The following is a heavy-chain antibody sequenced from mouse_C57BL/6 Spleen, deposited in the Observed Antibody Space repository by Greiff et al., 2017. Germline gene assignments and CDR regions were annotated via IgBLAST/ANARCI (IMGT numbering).Heavy chain of an antibody. D-gene: IGHD1-1*01. V-gene: IGHV1-85*01. CDR1: GYTFTSYD. J-gene: IGHJ2*01. CDR2: IYPRDGST. Sequence: QVQLQQSGPELVNPGASVKLSCKASGYTFTSYDINWVKQRPGQGLEWIGWIYPRDGSTKYNEKFKGKATLTVDTSSSTAYMELHSLTSEDSAVYFCARGDYYGSRGYFDYWGQGTTLTVSS. CDR3: ARGDYYGSRGYFDY.